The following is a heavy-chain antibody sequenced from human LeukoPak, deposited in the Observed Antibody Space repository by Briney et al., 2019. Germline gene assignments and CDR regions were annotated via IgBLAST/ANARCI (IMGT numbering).Heavy chain of an antibody. V-gene: IGHV4-39*01. CDR3: ATRLRWLQLRRDWYFDL. J-gene: IGHJ2*01. CDR1: GGSIYNSIYY. Sequence: PSETLSLTCTVSGGSIYNSIYYWGWIRQPPGKGLEWIGSIYYSGSTYYNPSLKSRVTISVDTSKNQFSLKLSSVTAADTAVYYCATRLRWLQLRRDWYFDLWGRGTLVTVSS. CDR2: IYYSGST. D-gene: IGHD5-24*01.